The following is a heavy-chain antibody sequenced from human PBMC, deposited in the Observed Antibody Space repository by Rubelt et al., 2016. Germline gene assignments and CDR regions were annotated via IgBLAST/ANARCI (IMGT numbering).Heavy chain of an antibody. CDR2: IDYSGSS. CDR3: AREGGSGYDSGFDI. CDR1: AGSISRSTSY. J-gene: IGHJ3*02. Sequence: QLQLQESGPGLVKPSETLSLTCTVSAGSISRSTSYWGWIRQAPGKGLEWIGSIDYSGSSYYNPSLKSRVTISVDSSKNQCSLRLGSVTAADAAVYCCAREGGSGYDSGFDIWGQGTMVTVSS. D-gene: IGHD5-12*01. V-gene: IGHV4-39*02.